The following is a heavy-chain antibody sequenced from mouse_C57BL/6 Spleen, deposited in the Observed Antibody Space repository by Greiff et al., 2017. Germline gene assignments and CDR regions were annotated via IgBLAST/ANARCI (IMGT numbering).Heavy chain of an antibody. CDR1: GYAFSSSW. J-gene: IGHJ3*01. CDR3: ARGRATGSWFAY. V-gene: IGHV1-82*01. Sequence: VHLVASGPALVKPGASVKISCTASGYAFSSSWMNWVKQRPGTGLEWIGRIYPGDGDTNYNGKFKGKATLTADKSSSTAYMQLSSRTSEDSAVYFCARGRATGSWFAYWGQGTLVTVSA. CDR2: IYPGDGDT. D-gene: IGHD4-1*02.